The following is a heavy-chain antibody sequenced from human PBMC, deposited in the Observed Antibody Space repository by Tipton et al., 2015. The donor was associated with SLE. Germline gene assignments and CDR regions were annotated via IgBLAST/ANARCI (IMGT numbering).Heavy chain of an antibody. CDR3: ARDRGSGLLWFRELYYYYYGMDV. Sequence: TLSLTCTVSGGSISSGSYYWSWIRQPAGKGLEWIGHIYTSGSTNYNPSLKSRVTISVDTSKNQFSLKLSSVTAADTAVYYCARDRGSGLLWFRELYYYYYGMDVWGQGTTVTVSS. J-gene: IGHJ6*02. D-gene: IGHD3-10*01. CDR1: GGSISSGSYY. V-gene: IGHV4-61*09. CDR2: IYTSGST.